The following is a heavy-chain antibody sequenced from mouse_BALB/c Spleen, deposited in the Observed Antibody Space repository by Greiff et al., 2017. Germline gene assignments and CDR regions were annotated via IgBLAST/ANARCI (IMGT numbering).Heavy chain of an antibody. CDR3: ARGVRLDYYAMDY. Sequence: VQLQQSGPELVKPGASVKISCKASGYAFSSSWMNWVKQRPGQGLEWIGRIYPGDGDTNYNGKFKGKATLTADKSSSTAYMQLSSLTSVDSAVYFCARGVRLDYYAMDYWGQGTSVTVSS. J-gene: IGHJ4*01. D-gene: IGHD2-14*01. CDR2: IYPGDGDT. CDR1: GYAFSSSW. V-gene: IGHV1-82*01.